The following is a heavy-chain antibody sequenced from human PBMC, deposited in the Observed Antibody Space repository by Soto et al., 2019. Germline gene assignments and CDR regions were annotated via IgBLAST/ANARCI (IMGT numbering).Heavy chain of an antibody. Sequence: ASVKVSGKASGYTFTVYYMHWVRQAPGQGLEWMGWINPKSGGTMYPQKFQGRVTMTWDTSISTAYTALTRLRSDDTAVYYCARDLARGGGSAGFDYWGQGTLVTVSS. D-gene: IGHD1-26*01. CDR3: ARDLARGGGSAGFDY. CDR2: INPKSGGT. CDR1: GYTFTVYY. J-gene: IGHJ4*02. V-gene: IGHV1-2*02.